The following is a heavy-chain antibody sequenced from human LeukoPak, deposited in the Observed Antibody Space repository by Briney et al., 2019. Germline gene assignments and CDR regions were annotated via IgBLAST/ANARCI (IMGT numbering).Heavy chain of an antibody. CDR1: GGSISSYY. J-gene: IGHJ5*02. Sequence: SETLSLTCTVSGGSISSYYWSWIRRSPGKGLECIGYIHYTGSTNYNPSLKSRVTISVETSENQFSLKLKSVTAADTAVYYCARGGYYGSGNDFRFDPWGQGTLVTVSS. CDR3: ARGGYYGSGNDFRFDP. D-gene: IGHD3-10*01. CDR2: IHYTGST. V-gene: IGHV4-59*01.